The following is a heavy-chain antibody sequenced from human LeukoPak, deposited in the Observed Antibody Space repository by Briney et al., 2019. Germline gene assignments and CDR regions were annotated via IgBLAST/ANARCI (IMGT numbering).Heavy chain of an antibody. Sequence: GGSLRLSCAASGFTFSSYGMHWVRQAPGKGLEWVAVISYDGSNKYYADSVKGRFTISRDNSKNTLYLQMNSLRAEDTAVYYCAKDYEQYNMVVPAANDYWGQGTLVTVSS. CDR1: GFTFSSYG. D-gene: IGHD2-2*01. CDR2: ISYDGSNK. V-gene: IGHV3-30*18. CDR3: AKDYEQYNMVVPAANDY. J-gene: IGHJ4*02.